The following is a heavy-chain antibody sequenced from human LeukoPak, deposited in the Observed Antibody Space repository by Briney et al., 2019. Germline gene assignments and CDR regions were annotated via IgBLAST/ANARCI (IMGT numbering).Heavy chain of an antibody. Sequence: SETLSLTCTVSGGSISSRNYIWGWIRQPPGKGLEWIGSINYSGSTYYNPSLKSRVSISLDTSKNQCSLRLSSVTAADSAVYHCARHGGSVVIVPFDYWGQGTLVTVSS. CDR2: INYSGST. CDR1: GGSISSRNYI. V-gene: IGHV4-39*01. CDR3: ARHGGSVVIVPFDY. D-gene: IGHD3-16*01. J-gene: IGHJ4*02.